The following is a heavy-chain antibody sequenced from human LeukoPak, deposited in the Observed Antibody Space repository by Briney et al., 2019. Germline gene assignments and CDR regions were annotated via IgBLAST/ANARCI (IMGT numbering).Heavy chain of an antibody. CDR1: GFTFSSYA. CDR2: ISSNGGST. V-gene: IGHV3-64*01. D-gene: IGHD6-13*01. Sequence: GGSLRLSCAASGFTFSSYAMHWVRQAPGMGLEYVSAISSNGGSTYYANSVKGRFTISRDNSKNTLYLQMGSLRAEDMAVYYCARGGRSSWFFDYWGQGTLVTVSS. J-gene: IGHJ4*02. CDR3: ARGGRSSWFFDY.